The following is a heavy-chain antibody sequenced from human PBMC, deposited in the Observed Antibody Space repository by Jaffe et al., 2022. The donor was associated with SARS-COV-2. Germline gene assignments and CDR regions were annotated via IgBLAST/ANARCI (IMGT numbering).Heavy chain of an antibody. J-gene: IGHJ5*02. CDR2: MNPNSGNT. D-gene: IGHD6-19*01. CDR3: VRNRRLALSGLTNELYNWFDP. Sequence: QVQLVQSGAEVRKPGTSVIVSCKTSEYTFSSYDINWVRQAPGQGLEWMGWMNPNSGNTGYAQKFQGRVTMTRDTSMNTAFMEMSSLTSEDTAVYYCVRNRRLALSGLTNELYNWFDPWGQGTLVTVSS. CDR1: EYTFSSYD. V-gene: IGHV1-8*01.